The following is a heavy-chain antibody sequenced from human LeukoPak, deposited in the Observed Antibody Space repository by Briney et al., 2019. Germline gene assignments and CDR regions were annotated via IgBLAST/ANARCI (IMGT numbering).Heavy chain of an antibody. J-gene: IGHJ3*01. CDR1: GFTFSAYW. CDR2: INSDGSVT. CDR3: ARRWQSNQGDAFDF. V-gene: IGHV3-74*01. Sequence: GGSLRLSCAASGFTFSAYWMNWVRQVPGKGLVWVSHINSDGSVTNYADSVKGRFTISRDNAKNTLYLQVNSLRAEDTAVYYCARRWQSNQGDAFDFWGQGTMVTVPS. D-gene: IGHD1-14*01.